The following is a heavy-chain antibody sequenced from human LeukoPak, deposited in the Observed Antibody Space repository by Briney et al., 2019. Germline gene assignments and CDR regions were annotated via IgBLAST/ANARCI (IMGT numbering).Heavy chain of an antibody. V-gene: IGHV3-66*01. CDR2: IYGGGNT. Sequence: PGGSLRLSCAASGFTVSSNYMSWVRQAPGKGLEWVSVIYGGGNTYYADSVKGRFTISRDNSKNTLYLQMGSLRAEDMAVYYCARGVTYDAFDIWGQGTMVTVSS. J-gene: IGHJ3*02. CDR1: GFTVSSNY. D-gene: IGHD2-21*02. CDR3: ARGVTYDAFDI.